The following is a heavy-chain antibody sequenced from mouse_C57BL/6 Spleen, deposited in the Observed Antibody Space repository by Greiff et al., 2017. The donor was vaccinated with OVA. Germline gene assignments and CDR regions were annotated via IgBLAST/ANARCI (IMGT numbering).Heavy chain of an antibody. Sequence: QVQLQQSGPELVKPGASVKISCKASGYAFSSSWMNWVKQRPGKGLEWIGRIYPGDGDTNYNGKFKGKATLTADKSSSTAYMQLSSLTSEDSAVYFCAREDILGKAMDYWGQGTSVTVSS. CDR3: AREDILGKAMDY. V-gene: IGHV1-82*01. J-gene: IGHJ4*01. CDR2: IYPGDGDT. D-gene: IGHD3-3*01. CDR1: GYAFSSSW.